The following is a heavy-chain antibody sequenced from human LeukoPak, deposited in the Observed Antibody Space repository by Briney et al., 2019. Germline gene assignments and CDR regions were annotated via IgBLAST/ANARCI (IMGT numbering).Heavy chain of an antibody. CDR1: GFTFSSYS. CDR2: ISYSSSYK. V-gene: IGHV3-21*01. CDR3: ARGDYYDSSGYYNY. J-gene: IGHJ4*02. D-gene: IGHD3-22*01. Sequence: PGGSLRLSCAASGFTFSSYSMNWVRQAPGKGLEWVSSISYSSSYKYYADSVKGRFTISRDNAKNSLYLQMNSLRAEDTAVYYCARGDYYDSSGYYNYWGQGTLVTVSS.